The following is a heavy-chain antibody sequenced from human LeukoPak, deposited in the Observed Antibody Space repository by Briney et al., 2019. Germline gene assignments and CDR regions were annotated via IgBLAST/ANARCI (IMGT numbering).Heavy chain of an antibody. CDR1: GYSISSGYY. J-gene: IGHJ1*01. Sequence: SETLSLTCIVSGYSISSGYYWGWIRQPPGKGLEWIGNIHHSGSTYYNPSLKSRVTISLDTSKNQLSLKLSSVTAADTAVYYCARVAAGIGFFQHWGQGTLVTVSS. D-gene: IGHD6-13*01. V-gene: IGHV4-38-2*02. CDR3: ARVAAGIGFFQH. CDR2: IHHSGST.